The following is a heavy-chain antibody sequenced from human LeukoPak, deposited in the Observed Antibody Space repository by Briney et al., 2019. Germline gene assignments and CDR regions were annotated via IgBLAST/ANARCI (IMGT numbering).Heavy chain of an antibody. J-gene: IGHJ4*02. D-gene: IGHD3-10*01. CDR3: ARGLWFGELLNY. CDR1: GFTFNSYS. Sequence: GGPLRLPCAASGFTFNSYSMHWVRQAPGKALEWVSSISSSSSYIYYADSVKGRFTISRDNAKNSLYLQMNSLRAEDTAVYYCARGLWFGELLNYWGQGTLVTVSS. CDR2: ISSSSSYI. V-gene: IGHV3-21*01.